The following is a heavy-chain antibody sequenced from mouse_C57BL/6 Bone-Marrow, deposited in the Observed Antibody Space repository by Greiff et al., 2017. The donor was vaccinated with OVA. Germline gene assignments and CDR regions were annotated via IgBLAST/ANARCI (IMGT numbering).Heavy chain of an antibody. CDR3: AREGFITTVVGPFDY. J-gene: IGHJ2*03. CDR1: GYTFTSYW. Sequence: QVQLQQPGAELVMPGASVKLSCKASGYTFTSYWMHWVKQRPGQGLEWIGEIDPSDSYTNYNQKFKGKSTLTVDKSSSTAYMQLSSLTSEDSAVYYCAREGFITTVVGPFDYGGQGTSLTVSA. D-gene: IGHD1-1*01. CDR2: IDPSDSYT. V-gene: IGHV1-69*01.